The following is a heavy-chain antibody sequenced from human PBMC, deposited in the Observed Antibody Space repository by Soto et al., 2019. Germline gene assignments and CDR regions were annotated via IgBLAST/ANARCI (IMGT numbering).Heavy chain of an antibody. Sequence: PSETLSLTCAVSGGSISTSNWWSWVRQPPGKGLEWIGEVYHSGSTNYNPSFKSRVAMSVDKSKNQFSLKLTSVTAVDTAVYYCARREIQGPIDYWGQGTLVTVSS. J-gene: IGHJ4*02. D-gene: IGHD1-26*01. CDR1: GGSISTSNW. CDR2: VYHSGST. V-gene: IGHV4-4*02. CDR3: ARREIQGPIDY.